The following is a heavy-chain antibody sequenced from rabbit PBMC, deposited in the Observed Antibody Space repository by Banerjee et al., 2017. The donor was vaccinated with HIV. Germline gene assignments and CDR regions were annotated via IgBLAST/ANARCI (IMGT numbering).Heavy chain of an antibody. CDR1: GFSFSNKYV. D-gene: IGHD4-1*01. J-gene: IGHJ4*01. CDR2: IYTSSGST. Sequence: QEQLEESGGDLVKPEGSLTITCTASGFSFSNKYVMCWVRQAPGKGLEWIACIYTSSGSTYYASWAKGRFTISLDNAQNTVTLQMTNLTAADTATYFCARNDYSSGWGADLWGPGTLVTVS. V-gene: IGHV1S45*01. CDR3: ARNDYSSGWGADL.